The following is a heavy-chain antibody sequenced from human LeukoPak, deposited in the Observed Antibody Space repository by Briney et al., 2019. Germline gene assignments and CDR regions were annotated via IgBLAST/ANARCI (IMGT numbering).Heavy chain of an antibody. CDR3: AREDTNSHDFRNIYYGSGSYYY. CDR1: GASISIGFYY. J-gene: IGHJ4*02. Sequence: SETLSLTCTVSGASISIGFYYWSWIRQHPGKGLEWIGYIYYSGSTYYNPSLKSRVTMSVDTSKNQFSLKLSSVTAADTAVYYCAREDTNSHDFRNIYYGSGSYYYWGQGTLVTVSS. D-gene: IGHD3-10*01. CDR2: IYYSGST. V-gene: IGHV4-31*03.